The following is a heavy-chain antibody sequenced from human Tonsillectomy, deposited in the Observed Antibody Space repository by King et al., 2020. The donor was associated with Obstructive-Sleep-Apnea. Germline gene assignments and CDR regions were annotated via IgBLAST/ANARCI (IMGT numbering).Heavy chain of an antibody. J-gene: IGHJ6*02. CDR2: ISSSSSTI. CDR3: ARDPGCSSTSCYVIV. V-gene: IGHV3-48*01. Sequence: VQLVESGGGLVQPGGSLRLSCAASGFTFSSYSMNWVRQAPGKGLEWVSYISSSSSTIYYADSVKGRFTISRDNAKNSLYLQMNSLRAEDTAVYYCARDPGCSSTSCYVIVWGQGTTVTVSS. D-gene: IGHD2-2*01. CDR1: GFTFSSYS.